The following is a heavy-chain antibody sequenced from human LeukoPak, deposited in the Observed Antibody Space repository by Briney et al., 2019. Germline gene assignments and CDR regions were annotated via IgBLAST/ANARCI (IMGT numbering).Heavy chain of an antibody. V-gene: IGHV3-66*04. CDR3: AKQWGSSWYDWYFDL. D-gene: IGHD6-13*01. J-gene: IGHJ2*01. Sequence: GGSLGLSCAASGFTVSSNYMSWVRQAPGKGLEWVSVIYSGGSTYYADSVKGRFTISRDNSKNTLYLQMNSLRAEDTAVYYCAKQWGSSWYDWYFDLWGRGTLVTVSS. CDR1: GFTVSSNY. CDR2: IYSGGST.